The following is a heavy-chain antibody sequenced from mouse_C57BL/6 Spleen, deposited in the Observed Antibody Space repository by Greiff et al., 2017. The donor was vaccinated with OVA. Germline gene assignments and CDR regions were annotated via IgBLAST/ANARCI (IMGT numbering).Heavy chain of an antibody. Sequence: QVQLQQSGAELVRPGASVTLSCKASGYTFTDYEMHWVKQTPVHGLEWIGAIDPETGGAAYNQKFKGKAILTADKSSSTAYMELRSLTSEDSAVYYCTSSNSDYYGSSYGFAYWGQGTLVTVSA. V-gene: IGHV1-15*01. J-gene: IGHJ3*01. CDR3: TSSNSDYYGSSYGFAY. D-gene: IGHD1-1*01. CDR2: IDPETGGA. CDR1: GYTFTDYE.